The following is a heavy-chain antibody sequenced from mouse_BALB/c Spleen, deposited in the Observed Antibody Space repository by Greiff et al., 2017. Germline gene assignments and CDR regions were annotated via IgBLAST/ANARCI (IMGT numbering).Heavy chain of an antibody. V-gene: IGHV1-15*01. CDR2: IDPETGGT. J-gene: IGHJ4*01. Sequence: VQLQESGAELVRPGASVTLSCKASGYTFTDYEMHWVKQTPVHGLEWIGAIDPETGGTAYNQKFKGKATLTADKSSSTAYMELRSLTSEDSAVYYCTRLLRHAMDYWGQGTSVTVSS. D-gene: IGHD1-1*01. CDR3: TRLLRHAMDY. CDR1: GYTFTDYE.